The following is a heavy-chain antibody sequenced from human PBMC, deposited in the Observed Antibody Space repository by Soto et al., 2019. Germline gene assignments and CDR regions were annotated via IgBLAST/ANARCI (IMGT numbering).Heavy chain of an antibody. CDR3: ARAPTVPGIAVAGSAFDI. CDR2: IIPIFGTT. D-gene: IGHD6-19*01. Sequence: QVQLVQSGAEVKKPGSSVKVSCKASGGTFSSYAITWVRQAPGQGLEWMGGIIPIFGTTNYIQKFQGRVTITADESTSTAYMEMSSLRSEDTAVYYCARAPTVPGIAVAGSAFDIWGQGTLVTVSS. J-gene: IGHJ3*02. CDR1: GGTFSSYA. V-gene: IGHV1-69*01.